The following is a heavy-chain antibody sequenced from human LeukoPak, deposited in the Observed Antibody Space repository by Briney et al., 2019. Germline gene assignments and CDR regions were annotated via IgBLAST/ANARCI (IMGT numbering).Heavy chain of an antibody. V-gene: IGHV3-53*01. CDR2: IYSGGST. CDR3: AGHSSSWYGFDY. CDR1: GFTVSDYY. J-gene: IGHJ4*02. Sequence: PGGSLRLSCAASGFTVSDYYMDWVRQAPGKGLEWVSVIYSGGSTYYADSVKGRFTISRDNSKNTLYLQMNSLRAEDTAVYYCAGHSSSWYGFDYWGQGTLVTVSS. D-gene: IGHD6-13*01.